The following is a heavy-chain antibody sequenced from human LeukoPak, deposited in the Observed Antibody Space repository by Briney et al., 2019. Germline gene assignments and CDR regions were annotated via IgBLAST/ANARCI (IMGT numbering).Heavy chain of an antibody. D-gene: IGHD3-10*01. Sequence: GGSLRLSCAASGFTFSSYSTNWVRQAPGKGLEWVANIKQDGSEKDYVDSVKGRFTIFRDNAKNSVYLQMNSLRVEDTAVYYCARGRHYYGWGMDVWGQGTTATVSS. CDR1: GFTFSSYS. V-gene: IGHV3-7*01. CDR3: ARGRHYYGWGMDV. CDR2: IKQDGSEK. J-gene: IGHJ6*02.